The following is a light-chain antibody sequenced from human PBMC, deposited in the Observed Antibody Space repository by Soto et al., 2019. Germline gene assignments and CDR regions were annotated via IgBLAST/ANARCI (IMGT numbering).Light chain of an antibody. V-gene: IGLV1-44*01. CDR1: SSNIGTNT. CDR2: SNN. CDR3: CSYAGGTTFDV. J-gene: IGLJ1*01. Sequence: QSVLTQPPSASGTPGQRVTISCSGSSSNIGTNTVIWYQQLPGTAPKLLIYSNNQRPSGVPDRFSGSKSGTSASLAISGLQAEDEADYYCCSYAGGTTFDVFGSGTKLTVL.